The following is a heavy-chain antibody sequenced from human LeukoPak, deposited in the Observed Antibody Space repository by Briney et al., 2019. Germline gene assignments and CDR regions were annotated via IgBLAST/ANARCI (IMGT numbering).Heavy chain of an antibody. V-gene: IGHV4-4*02. J-gene: IGHJ4*02. Sequence: SGTLSLTCAVSGGSISSSNWWSWVRQPPGKGLEWLGYIYYSGSTNYNPSLESRVTISLDTSKNHFSLKLSSVTAADTAVYYCARNSGWYMYDYWGQGTLVTVSS. D-gene: IGHD6-19*01. CDR1: GGSISSSNW. CDR2: IYYSGST. CDR3: ARNSGWYMYDY.